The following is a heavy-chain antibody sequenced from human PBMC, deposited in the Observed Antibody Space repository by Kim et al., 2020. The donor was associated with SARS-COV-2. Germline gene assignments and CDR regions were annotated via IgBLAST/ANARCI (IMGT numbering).Heavy chain of an antibody. CDR3: ARESFGSGKYAFDI. V-gene: IGHV4-30-4*01. D-gene: IGHD3-10*01. CDR2: IFYSGIT. J-gene: IGHJ3*02. CDR1: GGSISSGDDY. Sequence: SETLSLTCTVSGGSISSGDDYWSWIRQPPGKGLEWIGYIFYSGITYYNPSLKSRVTISVDTSKSQFSLKLNSVTAADTAVYYCARESFGSGKYAFDIWGQGTMVTSLQ.